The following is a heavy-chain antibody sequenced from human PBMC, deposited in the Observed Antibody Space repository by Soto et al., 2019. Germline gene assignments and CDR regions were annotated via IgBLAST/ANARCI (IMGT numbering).Heavy chain of an antibody. Sequence: EVQLLESGGGLVQPGGSLRLSCATSGFTFSSYAMAWVRQAPGKGLEWVSAISGSGGITYHAASVKGRFSISRDNSRNMLYMQMNSLGAEGTAVYYCARAAHYDSWSGYYYMDVWGIGTTVTVSS. V-gene: IGHV3-23*01. D-gene: IGHD3-3*01. CDR3: ARAAHYDSWSGYYYMDV. J-gene: IGHJ6*03. CDR1: GFTFSSYA. CDR2: ISGSGGIT.